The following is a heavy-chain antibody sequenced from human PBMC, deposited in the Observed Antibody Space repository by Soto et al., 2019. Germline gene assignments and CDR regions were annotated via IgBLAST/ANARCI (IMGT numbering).Heavy chain of an antibody. CDR1: GITFRSHS. Sequence: GSLRLSCEGSGITFRSHSKNWVRHAPGRGLEWVASISTSSSFIYYGDSVRGRFIISRDNAKNSLDLQMDSLRVEDTAVYYCARENKDVNKSTSISSGFHGMDVWGQGITVTVSS. CDR3: ARENKDVNKSTSISSGFHGMDV. V-gene: IGHV3-21*01. J-gene: IGHJ6*02. CDR2: ISTSSSFI. D-gene: IGHD2-2*01.